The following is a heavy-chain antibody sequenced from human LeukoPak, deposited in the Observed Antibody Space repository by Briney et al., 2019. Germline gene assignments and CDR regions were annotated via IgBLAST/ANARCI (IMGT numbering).Heavy chain of an antibody. D-gene: IGHD1-14*01. CDR1: GFTVSSNY. J-gene: IGHJ5*02. V-gene: IGHV3-23*01. CDR2: ISGSGGST. Sequence: GGSLRLSCAASGFTVSSNYMSWVRQAPGKGLEWVSAISGSGGSTYYADSVKGRFTISRDNSKNTLYLQMNSLRAEDTAVYYCAKEFPIGTWFDPWGQGTLVTVSS. CDR3: AKEFPIGTWFDP.